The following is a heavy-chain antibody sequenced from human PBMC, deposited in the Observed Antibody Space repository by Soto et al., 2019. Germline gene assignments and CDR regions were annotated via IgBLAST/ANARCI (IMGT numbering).Heavy chain of an antibody. V-gene: IGHV5-51*03. J-gene: IGHJ6*02. D-gene: IGHD6-13*01. Sequence: GRSLKISCKGSGYSFTSYWIGWVRQMPGKGLEWMGIIYPGDSDTRYSPSFQGQVTISADKSISTAYLQWSSLKASDTAMYYCATTSAAGKYYYGMDVWGQGTTVTVSS. CDR2: IYPGDSDT. CDR3: ATTSAAGKYYYGMDV. CDR1: GYSFTSYW.